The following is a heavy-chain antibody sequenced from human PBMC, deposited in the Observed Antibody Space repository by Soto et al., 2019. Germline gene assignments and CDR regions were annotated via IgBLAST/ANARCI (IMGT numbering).Heavy chain of an antibody. D-gene: IGHD3-22*01. CDR3: ARDRTDSGYYTNWLDP. V-gene: IGHV1-69*06. CDR2: IIPIFGTT. CDR1: GGTFGSDA. J-gene: IGHJ5*02. Sequence: SVKVSCKASGGTFGSDAITWVRQAPGQGLEWVGRIIPIFGTTNYAQNLQGRDTISADKSTLTSYMELHSLTSDDTALYYCARDRTDSGYYTNWLDPWGQGTQVTVSS.